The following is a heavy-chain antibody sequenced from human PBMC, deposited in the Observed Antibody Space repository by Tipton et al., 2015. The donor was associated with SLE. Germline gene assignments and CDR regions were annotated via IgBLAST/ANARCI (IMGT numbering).Heavy chain of an antibody. Sequence: TLSLTCAVYGGSFSGYYWSWVRQPPGKGLEWIGDISHSGSTNYNPSLKSRVTIPVDTSKNQFSLKVTSVTAADTALYYCARIYASGNSFDYWGQGTLVTVSS. CDR1: GGSFSGYY. J-gene: IGHJ4*02. V-gene: IGHV4-34*01. CDR2: ISHSGST. CDR3: ARIYASGNSFDY. D-gene: IGHD3-10*01.